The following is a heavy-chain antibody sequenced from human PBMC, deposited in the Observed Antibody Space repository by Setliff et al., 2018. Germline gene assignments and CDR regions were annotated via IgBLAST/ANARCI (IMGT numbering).Heavy chain of an antibody. CDR1: GGSISSGSYY. Sequence: SETLSLTCTVSGGSISSGSYYWSWIRQPAGKGLEWIGHIYTSGSTNYNPSLKSRVTILVDTSKNQFSLKLSSVTAADTALYYCTVYNTGSSKDHYWGQGTPVTVSS. CDR2: IYTSGST. J-gene: IGHJ4*02. CDR3: TVYNTGSSKDHY. V-gene: IGHV4-61*09. D-gene: IGHD2-8*02.